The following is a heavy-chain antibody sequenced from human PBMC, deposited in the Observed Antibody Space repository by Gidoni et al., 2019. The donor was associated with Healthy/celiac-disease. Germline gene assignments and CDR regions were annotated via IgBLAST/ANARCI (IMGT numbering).Heavy chain of an antibody. CDR3: ARIPDYYGSGSFDAFDI. V-gene: IGHV2-26*01. D-gene: IGHD3-10*01. CDR2: IFSNDEK. J-gene: IGHJ3*02. CDR1: GFSLSNARMG. Sequence: QVTLKESGPVLVKPTATLTLTCTVSGFSLSNARMGVSWIRQPPGKALEWLAHIFSNDEKSYSTSLKSRLTISKDTSKSQVVLTMTNMDPVDTATYYCARIPDYYGSGSFDAFDIWGQGTMVTVSS.